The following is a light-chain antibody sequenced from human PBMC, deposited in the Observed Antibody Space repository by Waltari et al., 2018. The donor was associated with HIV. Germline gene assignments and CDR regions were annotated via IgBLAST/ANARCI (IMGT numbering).Light chain of an antibody. CDR3: QAWGSSTDAL. J-gene: IGLJ2*01. V-gene: IGLV3-1*01. CDR2: QDN. Sequence: SSELTQPPSVSVSPGQTASITCSGHNLGDNSACWYQQKPGQSPVLVIYQDNKRPSGIPERFSGSNSGNTATLTISGTQPMDEADYYCQAWGSSTDALFGGGTRLTVL. CDR1: NLGDNS.